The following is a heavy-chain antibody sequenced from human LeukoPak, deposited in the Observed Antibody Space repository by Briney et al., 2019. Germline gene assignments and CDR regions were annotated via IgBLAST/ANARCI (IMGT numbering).Heavy chain of an antibody. CDR2: LYNGGST. Sequence: GGSLILSCAASGFTVSSNYMSWFRQAPGKGLEWVSVLYNGGSTYYADSVKGRFTIYRDSSKNTLYLQMNSLGAEDTAVYYCARVPGYHDTSGFYSWGQGTLVTVSS. J-gene: IGHJ4*02. CDR3: ARVPGYHDTSGFYS. D-gene: IGHD3-22*01. V-gene: IGHV3-53*01. CDR1: GFTVSSNY.